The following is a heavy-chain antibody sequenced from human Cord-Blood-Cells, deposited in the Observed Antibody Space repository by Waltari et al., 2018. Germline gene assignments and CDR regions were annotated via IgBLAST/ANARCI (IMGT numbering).Heavy chain of an antibody. D-gene: IGHD6-13*01. V-gene: IGHV4-39*01. CDR3: ARLYYSSSWYWFDP. CDR1: GGSISSSSYY. J-gene: IGHJ5*02. Sequence: QLQLQESGPGLVKPSETLSLTCTVSGGSISSSSYYWGWIRQPPGKGLEWIGSITYSGSTDYTPALTSRVTISVDTSKNQFSLKLSSVTAADTAVYYCARLYYSSSWYWFDPWGQGTLVTVSS. CDR2: ITYSGST.